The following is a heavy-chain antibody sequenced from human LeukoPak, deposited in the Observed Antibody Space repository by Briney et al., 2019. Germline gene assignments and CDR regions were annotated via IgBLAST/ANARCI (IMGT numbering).Heavy chain of an antibody. CDR3: TRALAF. CDR2: MNPKNGGT. CDR1: GYTFTGNY. V-gene: IGHV1-2*02. Sequence: ASVKVSCKASGYTFTGNYIHWLRQAPGQGLGWMGWMNPKNGGTNYALKFQGRVTMTGDTSINTAYLNLSGLRSDDSALYYCTRALAFWGQGTQVTVSS. J-gene: IGHJ4*02.